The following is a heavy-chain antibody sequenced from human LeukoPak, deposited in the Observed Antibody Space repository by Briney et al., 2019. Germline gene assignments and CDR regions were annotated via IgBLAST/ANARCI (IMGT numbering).Heavy chain of an antibody. CDR1: GGSISSGDYY. J-gene: IGHJ3*02. D-gene: IGHD3-10*01. CDR3: ARCELFDAFDI. Sequence: SQTLSLTCTVSGGSISSGDYYWSWIRQPPGKGLEWIGYIYYSGSTNYNPSLKSRVTISVHTSKNQFSLKLSSVTAADTAVYYCARCELFDAFDIWGQGTMVTVSS. CDR2: IYYSGST. V-gene: IGHV4-30-4*08.